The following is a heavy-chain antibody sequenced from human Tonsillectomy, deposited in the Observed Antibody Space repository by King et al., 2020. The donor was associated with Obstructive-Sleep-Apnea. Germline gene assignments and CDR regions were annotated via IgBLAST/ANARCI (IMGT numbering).Heavy chain of an antibody. V-gene: IGHV4-59*01. Sequence: QLQESGPGLVKPSETLSLTCTVSGGSISSYYWSWIRQPPGKGLEWIGYIYYSGSTNYNPSLKSRVTISVDTSKNQFSLKLSSVTAADTAVYDCARDRSGGYCSGGSCYLFDYWGQGTLVTVSS. J-gene: IGHJ4*02. D-gene: IGHD2-15*01. CDR1: GGSISSYY. CDR2: IYYSGST. CDR3: ARDRSGGYCSGGSCYLFDY.